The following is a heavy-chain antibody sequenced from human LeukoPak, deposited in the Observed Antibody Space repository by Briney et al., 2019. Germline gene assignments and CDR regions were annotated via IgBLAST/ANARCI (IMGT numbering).Heavy chain of an antibody. J-gene: IGHJ4*02. D-gene: IGHD3-22*01. CDR3: VTDGADYYDSTGYPIYFDY. CDR1: GFNFSSYS. CDR2: ISSSSSHI. V-gene: IGHV3-21*01. Sequence: GGSLGLSCAASGFNFSSYSMNWVRQAPGKGLEWVSCISSSSSHIYYADSVKGRFTISRDNAKNSLYLQMNSLRAEDMAVYYCVTDGADYYDSTGYPIYFDYWGQGTLVTVSS.